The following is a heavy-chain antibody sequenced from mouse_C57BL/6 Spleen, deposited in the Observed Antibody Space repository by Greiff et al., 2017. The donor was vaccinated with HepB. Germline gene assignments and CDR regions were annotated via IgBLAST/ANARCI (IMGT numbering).Heavy chain of an antibody. Sequence: QVQLQQPGAELVMPGASVKLSCKASGYTFTSYWMHWVKQRPGQGLEWIGEIDPSDSYTNYKQKFKGKSTLTVDKSSSTAYMRLSNLATEGSAVYYCAAGGYYCYFGYWGQGTTLTVSS. CDR2: IDPSDSYT. D-gene: IGHD1-1*01. CDR3: AAGGYYCYFGY. J-gene: IGHJ2*01. V-gene: IGHV1-69*01. CDR1: GYTFTSYW.